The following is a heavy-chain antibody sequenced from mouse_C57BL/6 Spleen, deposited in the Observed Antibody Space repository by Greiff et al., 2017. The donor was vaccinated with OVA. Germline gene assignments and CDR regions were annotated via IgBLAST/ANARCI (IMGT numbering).Heavy chain of an antibody. V-gene: IGHV1-52*01. J-gene: IGHJ2*01. CDR1: GYTFTSYW. Sequence: QVQLQQPGAELVRPGSSVKLSCKASGYTFTSYWMHWVKQRPIQGLEWIGNIDPSDSEPHYNQKFKDKATLTVEKSSSTAYMKLSSLTSKHSAVYYCAKCSYYCSGDYWGQGTTLTVSS. CDR2: IDPSDSEP. D-gene: IGHD1-1*01. CDR3: AKCSYYCSGDY.